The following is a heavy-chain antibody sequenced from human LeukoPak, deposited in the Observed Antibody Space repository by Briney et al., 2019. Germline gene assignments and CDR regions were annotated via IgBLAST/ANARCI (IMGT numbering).Heavy chain of an antibody. J-gene: IGHJ5*02. V-gene: IGHV1-69*06. CDR1: GGIFSSYG. CDR3: ARGGYCSDGSCYETAFDP. CDR2: IIPIFGTT. Sequence: GASVEVSCKASGGIFSSYGINWVRQAPGQGLEWMGGIIPIFGTTNYAQNFQGRVTITADKSTSTVYMELSSLRSEDTAIYYCARGGYCSDGSCYETAFDPWGQGTLVTVSS. D-gene: IGHD2-15*01.